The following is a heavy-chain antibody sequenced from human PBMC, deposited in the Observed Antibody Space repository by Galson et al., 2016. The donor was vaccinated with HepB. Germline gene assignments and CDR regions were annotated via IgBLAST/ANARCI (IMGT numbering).Heavy chain of an antibody. Sequence: SLRLSCAGSGFTFGDYAMHWVRQAPGKGLEWVSSISWNSGDIVYADSVKGRFTISRDNAKSSLYLQMNSLRDEDTALYYCAKDPGWAVAKRYLDYWGQGTLVIVSS. D-gene: IGHD6-19*01. J-gene: IGHJ4*02. CDR2: ISWNSGDI. CDR3: AKDPGWAVAKRYLDY. V-gene: IGHV3-9*01. CDR1: GFTFGDYA.